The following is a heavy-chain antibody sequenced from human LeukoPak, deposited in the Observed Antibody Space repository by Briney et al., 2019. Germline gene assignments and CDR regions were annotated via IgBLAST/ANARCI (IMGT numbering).Heavy chain of an antibody. V-gene: IGHV4-4*07. Sequence: SETLSLTCTVSGGSISSYYWSWIRQPAGKGLEWIGRIYTSGSTNYNPSLESRVTMSVDTSKNQFSLKLSSVTAADTAVYYCARDYGALYNWNYGVYYYYMDVWGKGTTVTVSS. CDR2: IYTSGST. CDR3: ARDYGALYNWNYGVYYYYMDV. J-gene: IGHJ6*03. CDR1: GGSISSYY. D-gene: IGHD1-7*01.